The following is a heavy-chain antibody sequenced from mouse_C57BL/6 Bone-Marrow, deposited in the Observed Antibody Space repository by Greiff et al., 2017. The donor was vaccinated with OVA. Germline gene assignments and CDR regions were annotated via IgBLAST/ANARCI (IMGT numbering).Heavy chain of an antibody. J-gene: IGHJ2*01. CDR2: IYPRSGNT. Sequence: VKLVESGAELARPGASVKLSCKASGYTFTSYGISWVKQRTGQGLEWIGDIYPRSGNTYYNEKFKGKATLTADKSSSTAYMEPRSLTSEDSAVYLCAECWYYFDYWGQGTTLTVSS. CDR3: AECWYYFDY. V-gene: IGHV1-81*01. CDR1: GYTFTSYG.